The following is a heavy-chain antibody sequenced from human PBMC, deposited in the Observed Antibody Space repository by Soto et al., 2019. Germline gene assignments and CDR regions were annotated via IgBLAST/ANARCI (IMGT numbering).Heavy chain of an antibody. Sequence: TLSLTCTVSGGSISSGDHYWSWIRQPPGKGLEWIGYVYYSGTTYSNPSLKSRITISVDTSKNQFSLRLSSVTAADTAVYYCDNYYDSSGPTFDFWGQGTLVTVSS. CDR1: GGSISSGDHY. CDR3: DNYYDSSGPTFDF. D-gene: IGHD3-22*01. CDR2: VYYSGTT. V-gene: IGHV4-30-4*01. J-gene: IGHJ4*02.